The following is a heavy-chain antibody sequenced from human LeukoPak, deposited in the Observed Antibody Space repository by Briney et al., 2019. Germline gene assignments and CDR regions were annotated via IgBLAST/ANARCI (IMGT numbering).Heavy chain of an antibody. J-gene: IGHJ4*02. CDR3: ARDATEYGGSYFDW. CDR2: IWNDGSHQ. V-gene: IGHV3-33*01. CDR1: GLSFISYG. Sequence: GPCLTPSCSVSGLSFISYGMQSVRPPPGKCLGWVVVIWNDGSHQYYADSEKGRFTISRDNSRNTVYLQMNRLRVEDTAVYYCARDATEYGGSYFDWWGQGTLVTVAS. D-gene: IGHD4-23*01.